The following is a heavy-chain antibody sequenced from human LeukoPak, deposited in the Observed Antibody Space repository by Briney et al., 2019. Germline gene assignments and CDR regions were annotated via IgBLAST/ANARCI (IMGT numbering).Heavy chain of an antibody. J-gene: IGHJ6*02. CDR3: ARDRGYSYAYGMDV. CDR2: IIPIFGTA. Sequence: GASVKVSCKASGGTFSSYAISWVRQAPGQGLEWMGGIIPIFGTANYAQKFQGRVTITADESTSTAYMELSSPRSEDTAVYYCARDRGYSYAYGMDVWGQGTTVTVSS. CDR1: GGTFSSYA. V-gene: IGHV1-69*13. D-gene: IGHD5-18*01.